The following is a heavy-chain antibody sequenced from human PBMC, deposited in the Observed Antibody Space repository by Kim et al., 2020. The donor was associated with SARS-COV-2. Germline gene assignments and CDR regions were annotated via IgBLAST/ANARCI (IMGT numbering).Heavy chain of an antibody. J-gene: IGHJ6*02. CDR2: INSDGSST. CDR3: ARVVVGATSYYYYGMDV. D-gene: IGHD1-26*01. Sequence: GGSLRLSCAASGFTFSSYWMHWVRQAPGKGLVWVSRINSDGSSTSYADSVKGRFTISRDNAKNTLYLQMNSLRAEDTAVYYCARVVVGATSYYYYGMDVWGQGTTVTVSS. V-gene: IGHV3-74*01. CDR1: GFTFSSYW.